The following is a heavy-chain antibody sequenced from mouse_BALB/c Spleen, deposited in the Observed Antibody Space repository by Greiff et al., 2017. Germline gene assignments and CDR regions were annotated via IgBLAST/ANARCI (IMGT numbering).Heavy chain of an antibody. CDR1: GFTFSSFG. D-gene: IGHD2-4*01. V-gene: IGHV5-17*02. CDR2: ISSGSSTI. CDR3: ARSLYYDYKFAY. Sequence: EVHLVESGGGLVQPGGSRKLSCAASGFTFSSFGMHWVRQAPEKGLEWVAYISSGSSTIYYADTVKGRFTISRDNPKNTLFLQMTSLRSEDTAMYYCARSLYYDYKFAYWGQGTLVTVSA. J-gene: IGHJ3*01.